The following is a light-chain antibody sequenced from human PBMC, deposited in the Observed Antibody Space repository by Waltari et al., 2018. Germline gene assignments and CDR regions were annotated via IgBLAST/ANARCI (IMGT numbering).Light chain of an antibody. J-gene: IGLJ2*01. CDR1: KLGDKY. V-gene: IGLV3-1*01. CDR3: QAWDSNVVI. CDR2: KDS. Sequence: SYDLTQSPSVSVSPGQTASITCSGDKLGDKYACWYQQKPGQSPVVVIYKDSQRPSGIPCGFSGSNSGNTATLTISGAQALDEADYYCQAWDSNVVIFGGGTKLTV.